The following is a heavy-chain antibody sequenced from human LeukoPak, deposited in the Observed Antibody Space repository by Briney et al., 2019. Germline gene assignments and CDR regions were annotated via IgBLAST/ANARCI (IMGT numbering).Heavy chain of an antibody. V-gene: IGHV1-18*01. CDR1: GYTFTSYG. J-gene: IGHJ5*02. CDR2: ISGYNGDT. D-gene: IGHD5-24*01. Sequence: ASVKVSCKASGYTFTSYGLSWVRQAPGQGLEWMGWISGYNGDTNYAQKLQGRVTMTTDTSTNTAYMELRSLRSDDTAVYYCARNLYRDGYNNWFDPWGQGTLVTVSS. CDR3: ARNLYRDGYNNWFDP.